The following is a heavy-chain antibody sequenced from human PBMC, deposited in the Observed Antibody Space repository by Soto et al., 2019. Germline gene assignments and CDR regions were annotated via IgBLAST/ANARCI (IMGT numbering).Heavy chain of an antibody. CDR3: AGYDYIYYMDV. D-gene: IGHD3-16*01. Sequence: QVQLVQSGAEVKKPGASVRVSCKASGYTLTSYGITWVRQAPGQGLEWMGWISAYNGKTDYAQKFQGRVTMTTDTSTSTAYMELRSLRPDDTAVYYCAGYDYIYYMDVWGKGTTVTVSS. J-gene: IGHJ6*03. CDR2: ISAYNGKT. CDR1: GYTLTSYG. V-gene: IGHV1-18*01.